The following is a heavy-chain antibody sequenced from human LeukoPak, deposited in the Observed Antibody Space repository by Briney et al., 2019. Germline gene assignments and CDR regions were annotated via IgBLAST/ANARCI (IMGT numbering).Heavy chain of an antibody. J-gene: IGHJ5*02. D-gene: IGHD6-19*01. Sequence: SGTLSLTCTVSGGSISSSSYYWGWIRQPPGKGLEWIGSIYYSGSTYYNPSLKSRVTISVDTSKNQFSLKLSSVTAADTAVYYCARADRIAVAVDPWGQGTLVTVSS. CDR1: GGSISSSSYY. CDR2: IYYSGST. V-gene: IGHV4-39*07. CDR3: ARADRIAVAVDP.